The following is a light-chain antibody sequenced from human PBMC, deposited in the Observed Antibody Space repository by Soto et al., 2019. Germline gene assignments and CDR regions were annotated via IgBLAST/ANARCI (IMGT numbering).Light chain of an antibody. CDR1: QGIRND. V-gene: IGKV1-6*01. CDR3: LQDYNSPQT. CDR2: AAS. J-gene: IGKJ1*01. Sequence: AIQVTQSPSSLSASVGDRVTITCRASQGIRNDLGWYQQKPGTAPKLLIYAASSLQSGVPSRFSGSGSGTDFTLTISSLQPEDFSTYYCLQDYNSPQTFGQGTKVEIK.